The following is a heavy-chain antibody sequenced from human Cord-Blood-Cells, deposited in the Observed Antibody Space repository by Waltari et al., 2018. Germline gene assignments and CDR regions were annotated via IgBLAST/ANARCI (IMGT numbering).Heavy chain of an antibody. CDR3: ARDIAVVGATGWFDP. V-gene: IGHV4-4*02. CDR1: GGSIRSSNW. Sequence: QVQLQESGPGLVKPSGTLSLPCAVSGGSIRSSNWWSWVRQPPGKGLEWIGEIYHSGSTNYNPSLKSRFTISVDKSKNQFSLKLSSVTAADTAVYYCARDIAVVGATGWFDPWGQGTLVTVSS. J-gene: IGHJ5*02. D-gene: IGHD1-26*01. CDR2: IYHSGST.